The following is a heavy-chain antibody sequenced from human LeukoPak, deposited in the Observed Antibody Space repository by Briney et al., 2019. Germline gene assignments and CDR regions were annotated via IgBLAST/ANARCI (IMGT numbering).Heavy chain of an antibody. V-gene: IGHV3-48*03. CDR1: GFPFSSHE. D-gene: IGHD4-17*01. Sequence: GSLRLSCAGSGFPFSSHEMNWPRQAPGMGLEGVSHIDSRGITIKYPDSVKGRLHISRDNANNSIYLQMDSLRVEDTAICYCARDSVGDLFDSWGQGTPVTVSS. J-gene: IGHJ4*02. CDR3: ARDSVGDLFDS. CDR2: IDSRGITI.